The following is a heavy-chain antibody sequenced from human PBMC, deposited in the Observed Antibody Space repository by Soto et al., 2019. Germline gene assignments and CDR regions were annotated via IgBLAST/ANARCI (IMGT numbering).Heavy chain of an antibody. V-gene: IGHV4-39*01. CDR2: IYYSGST. CDR3: ARHPSDFWFDP. J-gene: IGHJ5*02. CDR1: GGSLSSSSYF. D-gene: IGHD2-21*02. Sequence: SETLSPTCSVSGGSLSSSSYFLGWIRQPPGKGLEWIGSIYYSGSTYYNPSLKSRVTVSVDTSKNQFSLKLSSVTAAGTAVYYCARHPSDFWFDPWGQGTLVTVSS.